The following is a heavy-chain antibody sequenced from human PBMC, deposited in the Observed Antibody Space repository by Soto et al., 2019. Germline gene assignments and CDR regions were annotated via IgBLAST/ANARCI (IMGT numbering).Heavy chain of an antibody. CDR2: ISGSGGST. Sequence: TGGSLRLSCAASGFTFSSYAMSWVRQAPGKGLEWISAISGSGGSTYYADSVKGRFTISRDNSKNTLDLQMNSLRAEDTAVYYCAKDPSHNYDVLTGPYDYYYYMYVWGKGTTVTVSS. CDR3: AKDPSHNYDVLTGPYDYYYYMYV. V-gene: IGHV3-23*01. D-gene: IGHD3-9*01. J-gene: IGHJ6*03. CDR1: GFTFSSYA.